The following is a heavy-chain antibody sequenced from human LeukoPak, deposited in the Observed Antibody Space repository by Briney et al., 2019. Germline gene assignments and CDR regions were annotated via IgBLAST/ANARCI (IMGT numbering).Heavy chain of an antibody. J-gene: IGHJ4*02. D-gene: IGHD2-2*01. CDR3: ARSRSGYQFDY. CDR1: GFTFSGFS. Sequence: GGSLRLSCAASGFTFSGFSMDWVRQAPGRGLEWLSYISSTSSTMLYADSVKGRFTISRDNAKNSLYLKMHSLRAEDTAVYYCARSRSGYQFDYWGQGTLVTVSS. V-gene: IGHV3-48*01. CDR2: ISSTSSTM.